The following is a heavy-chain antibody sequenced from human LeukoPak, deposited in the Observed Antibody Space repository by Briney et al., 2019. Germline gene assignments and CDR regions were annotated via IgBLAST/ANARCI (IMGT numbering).Heavy chain of an antibody. CDR3: ARDKSYGDSTDY. D-gene: IGHD4-17*01. CDR2: INSDGSSI. V-gene: IGHV3-74*01. J-gene: IGHJ4*02. Sequence: PGGSLRLSCAASGFTSSSYWMHWVRQAPGKGLVWVSRINSDGSSINYADSVKGRFTISRDNAKNTLYLQMNSLRAEDTAVYYCARDKSYGDSTDYWGQGTLVTVSS. CDR1: GFTSSSYW.